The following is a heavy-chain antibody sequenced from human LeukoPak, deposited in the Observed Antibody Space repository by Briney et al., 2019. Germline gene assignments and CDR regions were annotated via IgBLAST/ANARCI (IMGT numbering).Heavy chain of an antibody. CDR3: VKSGIKGYYYASSGYY. Sequence: GGSLRLSCSASGFTFSSYAMHWVRQAPGKGLEYVSAISSNGGSTYYADSVKGRFTISRDNSKNTLYLQMSSLRAEDTAVYYCVKSGIKGYYYASSGYYWGQGTLVTVSS. J-gene: IGHJ4*02. CDR2: ISSNGGST. CDR1: GFTFSSYA. D-gene: IGHD3-22*01. V-gene: IGHV3-64D*09.